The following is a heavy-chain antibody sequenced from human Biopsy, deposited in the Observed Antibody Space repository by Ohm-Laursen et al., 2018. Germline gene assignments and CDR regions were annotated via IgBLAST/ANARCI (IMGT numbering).Heavy chain of an antibody. J-gene: IGHJ4*02. D-gene: IGHD3-3*01. Sequence: SSVKVSCKASGFSFTGYYIHWVRQAPGQGLEWMGWISPKSGGTNYAQKFQGNITMTTDTSTSTAYMELRSLRSDDTAVYYCARDRPSVSTYGVDWGQGTLVTVSS. V-gene: IGHV1-2*02. CDR2: ISPKSGGT. CDR1: GFSFTGYY. CDR3: ARDRPSVSTYGVD.